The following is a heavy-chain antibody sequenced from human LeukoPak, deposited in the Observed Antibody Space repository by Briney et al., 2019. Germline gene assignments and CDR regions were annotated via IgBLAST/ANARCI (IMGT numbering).Heavy chain of an antibody. J-gene: IGHJ4*02. Sequence: SETLSLTCAVSGGSISSGGYSWSWIRQPPGKELEWLGYIYSSGSTNYNPSLKSRVTVSVDTSKKQFSLKLSSVTAADTAVYYCARVLGSGYSDYWGQGTLVTVSS. V-gene: IGHV4-61*08. CDR1: GGSISSGGYS. D-gene: IGHD2-15*01. CDR3: ARVLGSGYSDY. CDR2: IYSSGST.